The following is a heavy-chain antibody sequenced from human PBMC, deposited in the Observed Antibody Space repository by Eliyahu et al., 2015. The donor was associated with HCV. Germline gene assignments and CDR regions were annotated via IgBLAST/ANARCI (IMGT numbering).Heavy chain of an antibody. V-gene: IGHV3-74*01. Sequence: EVQLVEAGXSLVQPGRSLRLSCAASELTLSDYWRHWVRQAPGKGLXWVSRFNTDGSSLXYADSVKGRFTISRDNAKNILYLQMNSLRVDDTAVYYCVRSNYGFEYWGQGTPVTVSS. CDR3: VRSNYGFEY. CDR1: ELTLSDYW. D-gene: IGHD5-24*01. J-gene: IGHJ4*02. CDR2: FNTDGSSL.